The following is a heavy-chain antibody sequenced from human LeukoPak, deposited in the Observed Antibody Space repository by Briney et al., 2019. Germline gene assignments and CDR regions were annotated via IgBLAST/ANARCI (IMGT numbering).Heavy chain of an antibody. Sequence: PGGSLRLSCAASGFTFSSYGMHWVRQAPGKGLEWVAVIWYDGSNKYYADSVKGRFTISRDNSKNTLYLQMNSLRAEDTAMYYCARDGDTAMVVLDYWGQGTLVTVSS. CDR1: GFTFSSYG. J-gene: IGHJ4*02. CDR3: ARDGDTAMVVLDY. CDR2: IWYDGSNK. V-gene: IGHV3-33*01. D-gene: IGHD5-18*01.